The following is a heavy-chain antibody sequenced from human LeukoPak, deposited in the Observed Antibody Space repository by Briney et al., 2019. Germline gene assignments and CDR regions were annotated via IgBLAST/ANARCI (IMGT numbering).Heavy chain of an antibody. CDR1: GGSFSGYY. CDR3: ARRTTVVTPNWFDP. D-gene: IGHD4-23*01. Sequence: SETLSLTCAVYGGSFSGYYWSWIGQPPGKGLEWIGEINHSGSTNYNPSLKSRVTISVDTSKNQFSLKLSSVTAADTAVYYCARRTTVVTPNWFDPWGQGTLVTVSS. V-gene: IGHV4-34*01. CDR2: INHSGST. J-gene: IGHJ5*02.